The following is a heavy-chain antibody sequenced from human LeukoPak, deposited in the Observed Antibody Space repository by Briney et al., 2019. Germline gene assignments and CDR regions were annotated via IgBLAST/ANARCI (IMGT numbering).Heavy chain of an antibody. CDR2: INHSGST. CDR1: GGSFSGYY. J-gene: IGHJ5*02. D-gene: IGHD3-22*01. Sequence: PSETLSLTCAVYGGSFSGYYWSWIRQPPGKGLERIGEINHSGSTNYNPSLKSRVTISVDTSKNQFSLKLSSVTAADTAVYYCASSWRDSSGYLLSWGQGTLVTVSS. V-gene: IGHV4-34*01. CDR3: ASSWRDSSGYLLS.